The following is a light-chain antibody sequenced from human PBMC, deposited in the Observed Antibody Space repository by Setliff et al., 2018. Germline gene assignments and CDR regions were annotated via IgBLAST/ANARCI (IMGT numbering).Light chain of an antibody. Sequence: QSALTQPAAVSGSPGQSITISCAGTNSDVGGYNYVSWYQQHPNKAPKLMIYEVTKRPSGVSDRFSGSKSGSTASLTISGLQPEDEADYYCSSNTNSDTLFVFGGGTK. CDR3: SSNTNSDTLFV. CDR1: NSDVGGYNY. CDR2: EVT. V-gene: IGLV2-14*03. J-gene: IGLJ2*01.